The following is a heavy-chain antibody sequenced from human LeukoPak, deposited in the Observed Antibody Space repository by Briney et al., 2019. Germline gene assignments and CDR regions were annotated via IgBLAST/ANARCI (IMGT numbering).Heavy chain of an antibody. V-gene: IGHV1-8*01. J-gene: IGHJ4*02. D-gene: IGHD5-18*01. CDR2: MNPNSGNT. CDR1: GYTFNGYD. CDR3: AKNVRDTGTFDY. Sequence: ASVKVSCKASGYTFNGYDLNWVRQATGQGLEWMGWMNPNSGNTGYAQRFQGRVTMTRDTSISTAYMELNSLTSEDTAVYYCAKNVRDTGTFDYWGQGTLVTVSS.